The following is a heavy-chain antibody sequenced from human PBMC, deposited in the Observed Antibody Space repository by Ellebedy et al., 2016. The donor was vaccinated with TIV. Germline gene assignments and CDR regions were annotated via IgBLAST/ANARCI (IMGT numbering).Heavy chain of an antibody. Sequence: GGSLRLXCVDSGFASESQWISWVRQAPGKGLEWVANIKQDGSEAHYADSVRGRFTISRDSARNSAYLQMNSLRAEDTALYHCARGYVLRFLDNPWGQGTLVTVSS. CDR2: IKQDGSEA. CDR3: ARGYVLRFLDNP. D-gene: IGHD3-3*01. CDR1: GFASESQW. J-gene: IGHJ5*02. V-gene: IGHV3-7*05.